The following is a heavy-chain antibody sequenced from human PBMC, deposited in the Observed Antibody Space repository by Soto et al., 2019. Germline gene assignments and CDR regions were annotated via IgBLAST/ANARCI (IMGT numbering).Heavy chain of an antibody. CDR1: GYTFTSYG. V-gene: IGHV1-18*01. Sequence: ASVKVSCKASGYTFTSYGISWVRQAPGQGLEWMGWISAYNGNTNYAQKLQGRVTMTTDTSTSTAYMELRSLRSDDTAVYYCAKAITAIRIPGSADDYWGKGTLVTVSS. CDR3: AKAITAIRIPGSADDY. D-gene: IGHD3-16*01. CDR2: ISAYNGNT. J-gene: IGHJ4*02.